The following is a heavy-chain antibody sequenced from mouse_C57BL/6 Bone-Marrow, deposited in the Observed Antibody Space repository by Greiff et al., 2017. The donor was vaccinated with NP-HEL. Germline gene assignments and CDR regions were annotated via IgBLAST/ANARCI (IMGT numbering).Heavy chain of an antibody. CDR1: GFTFNTYA. CDR3: VRDPAVAQYYYAMDY. D-gene: IGHD1-1*01. Sequence: EVQLVESGGGLVQPKGSLKLSCAASGFTFNTYAMHWVRQAPGKGLEWVARIRSKSSNYATYYADSVKDRFTISRDDSQSMLYLQMNNLKTEDTAMYYCVRDPAVAQYYYAMDYWGQGTSVTVSS. J-gene: IGHJ4*01. CDR2: IRSKSSNYAT. V-gene: IGHV10-3*01.